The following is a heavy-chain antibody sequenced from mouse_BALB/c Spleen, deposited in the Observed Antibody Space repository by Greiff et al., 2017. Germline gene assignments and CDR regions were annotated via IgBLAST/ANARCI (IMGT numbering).Heavy chain of an antibody. J-gene: IGHJ2*01. CDR3: NNYGRFDY. V-gene: IGHV14-4*02. CDR1: GFNIKDYY. CDR2: IDPENGDT. D-gene: IGHD1-1*01. Sequence: VQLQQSGAELVRSGASVKLSCTASGFNIKDYYMHWVKQRPEQGLEWIGWIDPENGDTEYAPKFQGKATMTADTSSNTAYLQLSSLTSEDTAVYYCNNYGRFDYWGQGTTLTVSS.